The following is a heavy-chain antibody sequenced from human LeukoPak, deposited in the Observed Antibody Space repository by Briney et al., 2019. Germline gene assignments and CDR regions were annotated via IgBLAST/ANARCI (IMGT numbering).Heavy chain of an antibody. CDR2: IYYSGST. CDR3: ARVVVVPADTTNYYYYGMDV. D-gene: IGHD2-2*01. J-gene: IGHJ6*02. Sequence: KTSETLSLTCAVSGGSISSGGYSWSWIRQPPGKGLEWIGYIYYSGSTNYNPSLKSRVTISVDTSKNQFSLKLSSVTAADTAVYYCARVVVVPADTTNYYYYGMDVWGQGTTVTVSS. CDR1: GGSISSGGYS. V-gene: IGHV4-61*08.